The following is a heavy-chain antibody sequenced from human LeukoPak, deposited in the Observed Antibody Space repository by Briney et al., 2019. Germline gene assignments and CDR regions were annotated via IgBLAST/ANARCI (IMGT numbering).Heavy chain of an antibody. Sequence: GGSLRLSCAASGFSFSDYILDWVRQAPGKGLEWVGRIRRRANSYTTEYAASVKDGFVISRDDSKNSLFLDMYSLKTEDTAVYHCTRDGGEGGNSAFDIWGRGTMVTVSS. CDR3: TRDGGEGGNSAFDI. D-gene: IGHD3-16*01. V-gene: IGHV3-72*01. CDR1: GFSFSDYI. J-gene: IGHJ3*02. CDR2: IRRRANSYTT.